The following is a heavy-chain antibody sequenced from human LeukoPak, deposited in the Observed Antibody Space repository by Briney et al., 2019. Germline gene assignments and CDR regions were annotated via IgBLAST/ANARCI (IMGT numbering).Heavy chain of an antibody. V-gene: IGHV4-34*01. Sequence: PSETLSLTCAVYGGSFSGYYLSWIRQPPGKGLEWIGEINHSGSTNYNPSLKNRVTISVDTSKNQFSLKVSSVAAADAAVYFCGRGRIAAWYYFYYWGQGTLVTVSS. CDR3: GRGRIAAWYYFYY. J-gene: IGHJ4*02. D-gene: IGHD6-6*01. CDR2: INHSGST. CDR1: GGSFSGYY.